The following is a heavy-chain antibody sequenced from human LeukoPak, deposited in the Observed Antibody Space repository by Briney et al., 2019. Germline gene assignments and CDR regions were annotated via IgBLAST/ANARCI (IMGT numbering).Heavy chain of an antibody. Sequence: PGGSLRLSCAASGFTFSSYSMNWVRQPPGKGLEWIGSIYYSGSTYYNPSLKSRVTISVDTSKNQFSLKLSSVTAADTAVYYCARDRSAYALLGDFDYWGQGTLVTVSS. CDR3: ARDRSAYALLGDFDY. CDR2: IYYSGST. J-gene: IGHJ4*02. CDR1: GFTFSSYS. V-gene: IGHV4-39*07. D-gene: IGHD2-2*01.